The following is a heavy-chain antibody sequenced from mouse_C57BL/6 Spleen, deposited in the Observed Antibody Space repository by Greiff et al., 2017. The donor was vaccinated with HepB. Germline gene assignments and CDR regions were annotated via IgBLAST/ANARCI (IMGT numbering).Heavy chain of an antibody. V-gene: IGHV1-18*01. D-gene: IGHD1-1*01. CDR1: GYTFTDYN. Sequence: EVQLQQSGPELVKPGASVKIPCKASGYTFTDYNMDWVKQSHGKSLEWIGDINPNNGGTIYNQKFKGKATLTVDKSSSTAYMELRSLTSEDTAVYYCARPDLPPANYYGSSHWYFDVWGTGTTVTVSS. CDR3: ARPDLPPANYYGSSHWYFDV. CDR2: INPNNGGT. J-gene: IGHJ1*03.